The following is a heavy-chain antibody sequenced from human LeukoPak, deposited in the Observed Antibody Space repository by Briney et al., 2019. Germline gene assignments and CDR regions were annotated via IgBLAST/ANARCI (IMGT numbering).Heavy chain of an antibody. CDR3: ARQLRYFDWLLGGFDY. CDR1: GFTFSSYE. V-gene: IGHV3-48*03. D-gene: IGHD3-9*01. J-gene: IGHJ4*02. CDR2: ISSSGSTI. Sequence: GGSLRLSCAASGFTFSSYEMNWVRQAPGKGLGWVSYISSSGSTIYYADSVKGRFTISRDNAKNSLYLQMNSLRAEDTAVYYCARQLRYFDWLLGGFDYWGQGTLVTVSS.